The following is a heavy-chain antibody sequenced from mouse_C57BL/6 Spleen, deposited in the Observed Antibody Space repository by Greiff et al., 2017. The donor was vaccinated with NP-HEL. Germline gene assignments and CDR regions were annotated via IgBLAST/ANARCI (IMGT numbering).Heavy chain of an antibody. V-gene: IGHV1-76*01. CDR3: ARGYSNYLAWFAY. J-gene: IGHJ3*01. D-gene: IGHD2-5*01. Sequence: QVQLQQSGAELVRPGASVKLSCKASGYTFTDYYINWVKQRPGQGLEWIARIYPGSGNTYYNEKFKGKATLTAEKSSSTACMQLSSLTSEDSAVYFCARGYSNYLAWFAYWGQGTLVTVSA. CDR2: IYPGSGNT. CDR1: GYTFTDYY.